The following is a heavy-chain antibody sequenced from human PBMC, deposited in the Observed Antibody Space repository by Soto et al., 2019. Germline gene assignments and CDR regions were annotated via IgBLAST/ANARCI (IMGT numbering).Heavy chain of an antibody. CDR3: AKGLRVAARAQYFDY. Sequence: GGSLRLSCAASGFTFSSYGMHWVRQAPGKGLEWVAVISYDGSNKYYADSVKGRFTISRDNSKNTLYLQMNSLRAEDTAVYYCAKGLRVAARAQYFDYWGQGTLVTVSS. J-gene: IGHJ4*02. V-gene: IGHV3-30*18. D-gene: IGHD6-6*01. CDR2: ISYDGSNK. CDR1: GFTFSSYG.